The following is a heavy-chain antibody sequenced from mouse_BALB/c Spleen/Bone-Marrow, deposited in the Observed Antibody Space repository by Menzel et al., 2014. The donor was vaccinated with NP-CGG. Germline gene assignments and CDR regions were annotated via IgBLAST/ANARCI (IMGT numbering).Heavy chain of an antibody. Sequence: QVQLKDSGAELVKPGASVKLSCKASGYTFTSYYMYWVKQRPGQGLEWFGEINPSNGGTNFNEKSKNKATLTVDKSSSTAYMQLSSLTSEDSAVCYCSRGRRDALDYWGQGTSVTVSS. CDR3: SRGRRDALDY. CDR1: GYTFTSYY. CDR2: INPSNGGT. V-gene: IGHV1S81*02. J-gene: IGHJ4*01.